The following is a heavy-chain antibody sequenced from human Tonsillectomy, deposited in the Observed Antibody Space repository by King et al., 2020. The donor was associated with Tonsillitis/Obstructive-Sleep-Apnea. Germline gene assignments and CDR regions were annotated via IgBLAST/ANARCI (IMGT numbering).Heavy chain of an antibody. D-gene: IGHD5-12*01. Sequence: VQLQQWGAGLLKPSETLSLTCAVYGGSFSGYYWSWIRQPPGKGLEWIGEFNHSGSTNYNPSLKSRVTISVDTAKNQFSLKLSSVTAAATAVYYCARDGSGYQPFDPWGQGILVTVSS. CDR3: ARDGSGYQPFDP. CDR1: GGSFSGYY. V-gene: IGHV4-34*01. J-gene: IGHJ5*02. CDR2: FNHSGST.